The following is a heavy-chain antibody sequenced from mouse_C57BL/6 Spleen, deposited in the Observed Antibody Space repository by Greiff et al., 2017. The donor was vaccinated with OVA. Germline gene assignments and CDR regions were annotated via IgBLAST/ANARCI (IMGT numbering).Heavy chain of an antibody. Sequence: EVQVVESGGGLVKPGGSLKLSCAASGFTFSSYAMSWVRQTPEKRLEWVATISDGGSYTYYPDNVKGRFTISRDNAKNNLYLQMSHLKSEDTAMYYCARSGELAWFAYWGQGTLVTVSA. D-gene: IGHD4-1*01. CDR2: ISDGGSYT. V-gene: IGHV5-4*01. J-gene: IGHJ3*01. CDR1: GFTFSSYA. CDR3: ARSGELAWFAY.